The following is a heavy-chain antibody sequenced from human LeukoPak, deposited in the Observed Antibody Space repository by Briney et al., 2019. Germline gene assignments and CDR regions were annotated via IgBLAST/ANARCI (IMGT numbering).Heavy chain of an antibody. CDR2: INHSGST. V-gene: IGHV4-34*01. CDR3: ASEAVAGYYFDY. CDR1: GGSFSGYY. Sequence: TSETLSLTCAVYGGSFSGYYWSWIRQPPGKGLEWIGEINHSGSTNYNPSLKSRVTISVDTSKNQFSLKLSSVTAADTAVYYCASEAVAGYYFDYWGQGTLVTVSS. D-gene: IGHD6-19*01. J-gene: IGHJ4*02.